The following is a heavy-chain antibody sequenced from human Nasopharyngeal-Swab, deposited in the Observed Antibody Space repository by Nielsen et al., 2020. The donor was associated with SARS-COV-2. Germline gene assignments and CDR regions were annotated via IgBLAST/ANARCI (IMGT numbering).Heavy chain of an antibody. J-gene: IGHJ6*02. V-gene: IGHV4-34*01. Sequence: RQAPGKGLEWIGEINHSGSTNYNASLKSRVTISVDTSKNQFSLKLSSVTAADTAVYYCARHGDPSRMPSYSTYYYYGMDVWGQGTTVTVSS. CDR3: ARHGDPSRMPSYSTYYYYGMDV. CDR2: INHSGST. D-gene: IGHD2-21*01.